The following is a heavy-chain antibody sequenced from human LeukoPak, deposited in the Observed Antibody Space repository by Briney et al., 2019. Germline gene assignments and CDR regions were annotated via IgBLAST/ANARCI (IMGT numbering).Heavy chain of an antibody. CDR1: GFDVSNHY. D-gene: IGHD2-8*02. CDR2: IFPSGGEI. V-gene: IGHV3-53*01. J-gene: IGHJ4*02. CDR3: ATYRQVLLPFES. Sequence: GGSLRLSCAASGFDVSNHYLIWVRQPPGKGLEWVSSIFPSGGEIHYADSVRGRFTISRDNSKSTLSLQMNSLRAEDTAIYYCATYRQVLLPFESWGQGTLVTVSS.